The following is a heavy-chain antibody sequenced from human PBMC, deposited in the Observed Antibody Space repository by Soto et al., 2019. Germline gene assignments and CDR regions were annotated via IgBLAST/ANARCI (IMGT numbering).Heavy chain of an antibody. J-gene: IGHJ6*02. CDR1: GYTFTSYA. CDR3: ARETEMAYYGVDV. V-gene: IGHV1-18*04. Sequence: ASVKVSCKASGYTFTSYAISWVRQAPGQGLEWMGWISAYNGNTNYAQRFQGRVTMTTDTSTNTAYMELRSLRSDDTAVYHCARETEMAYYGVDVWGQGTTVTISS. CDR2: ISAYNGNT.